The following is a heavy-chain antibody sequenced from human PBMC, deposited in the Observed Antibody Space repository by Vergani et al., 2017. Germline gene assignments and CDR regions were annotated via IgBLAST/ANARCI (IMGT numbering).Heavy chain of an antibody. J-gene: IGHJ3*02. CDR2: IYTSGST. V-gene: IGHV4-61*02. CDR3: ARDDEXLDI. Sequence: QVQLQESGPGLVKPSQTLSLTCTVSGGSISSGSYYWSWIRQPAGKGLEWIGRIYTSGSTNYNPSLKSRVTISVDTSKNQFSLKLSSVTAADTAVYYCARDDEXLDIWGQGTMVTVSS. CDR1: GGSISSGSYY.